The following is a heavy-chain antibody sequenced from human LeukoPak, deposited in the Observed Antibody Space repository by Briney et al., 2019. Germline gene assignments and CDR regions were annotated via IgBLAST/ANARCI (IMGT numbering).Heavy chain of an antibody. J-gene: IGHJ4*02. CDR3: AREYSGYDDY. V-gene: IGHV4-39*01. CDR1: GGSISSSSDY. Sequence: PSETLSLTCTVSGGSISSSSDYWAWVRQPPGKGLEWIGSIHYSGTTYYTSSLKSRVTMSVDTSKNQFSLKLSSVTAADTAVYYCAREYSGYDDYWGQGTLVTVSS. D-gene: IGHD5-12*01. CDR2: IHYSGTT.